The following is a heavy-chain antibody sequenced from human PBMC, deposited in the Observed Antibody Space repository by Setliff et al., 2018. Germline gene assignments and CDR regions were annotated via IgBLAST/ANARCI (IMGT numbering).Heavy chain of an antibody. D-gene: IGHD5-12*01. CDR1: GGSISSGSYY. J-gene: IGHJ3*02. CDR2: IYTSGST. CDR3: AREEDGYNTGAFDI. Sequence: SETLSLTCTVSGGSISSGSYYWSWIRQPAGKGLEWIGHIYTSGSTNYNPSPKSRVTISVDTSKNQFSLKLSSVTAADTAVYYCAREEDGYNTGAFDIWGQGTMVTVSS. V-gene: IGHV4-61*09.